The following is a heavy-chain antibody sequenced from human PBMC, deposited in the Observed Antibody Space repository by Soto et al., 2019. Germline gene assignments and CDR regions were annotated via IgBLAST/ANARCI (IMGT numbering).Heavy chain of an antibody. V-gene: IGHV1-69*02. D-gene: IGHD1-26*01. CDR1: GGPFSSYT. Sequence: QVQLVQSGPEVKKPGSSVKVSCRATGGPFSSYTFTWVRQASGQGLEWMGRIIPVLGQANYAQKFQDRVTITADNSTGTAYMELRGLRSEDTAVYYCARSGWGGPIGKWGPGSLVTVSS. J-gene: IGHJ4*01. CDR3: ARSGWGGPIGK. CDR2: IIPVLGQA.